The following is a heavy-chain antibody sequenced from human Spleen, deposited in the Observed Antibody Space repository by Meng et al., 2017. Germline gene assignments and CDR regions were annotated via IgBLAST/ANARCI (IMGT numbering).Heavy chain of an antibody. CDR1: GWASTDTY. V-gene: IGHV4-34*01. D-gene: IGHD4-11*01. CDR2: TNHNGST. Sequence: GSGLVIVWAAVSLSRVVAGWASTDTYCSWNRQPQGQGLGWIGETNHNGSTNSTPSVESRATRSVDTSQNTLSLKLSSVTAADSDVYYCARGPTTMAHGYDYWGQGTLVTVSS. J-gene: IGHJ4*02. CDR3: ARGPTTMAHGYDY.